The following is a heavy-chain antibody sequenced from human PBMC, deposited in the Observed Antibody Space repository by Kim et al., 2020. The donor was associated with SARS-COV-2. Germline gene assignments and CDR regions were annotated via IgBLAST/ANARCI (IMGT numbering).Heavy chain of an antibody. Sequence: SETLSLTCAVSGGSISSSNWWSWVRQPPGKGLEWIGDIYHSGSTNYNPSLKSRVTISVDKSKNQFSLKLSSVTAADTAVYYCARSGWYNWNDHYYFDYWGQGTLVTVSS. CDR1: GGSISSSNW. V-gene: IGHV4-4*02. CDR2: IYHSGST. J-gene: IGHJ4*02. CDR3: ARSGWYNWNDHYYFDY. D-gene: IGHD1-1*01.